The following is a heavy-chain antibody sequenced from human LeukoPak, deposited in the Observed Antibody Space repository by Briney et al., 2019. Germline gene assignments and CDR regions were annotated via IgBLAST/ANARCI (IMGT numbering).Heavy chain of an antibody. Sequence: GASLRLSCAASGFTFSSYAMSWVRQAPGKGLEWVSAISGSGGSTYYADSVKGRFTISRDNSKNTLYLQMNSLRAEDMAVYYCAKDFGGSHPYYFDYWGQGTLVTVSS. CDR2: ISGSGGST. D-gene: IGHD1-26*01. V-gene: IGHV3-23*01. CDR1: GFTFSSYA. CDR3: AKDFGGSHPYYFDY. J-gene: IGHJ4*02.